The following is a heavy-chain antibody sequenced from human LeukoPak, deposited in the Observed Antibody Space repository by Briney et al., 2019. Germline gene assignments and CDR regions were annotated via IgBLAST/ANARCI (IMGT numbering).Heavy chain of an antibody. J-gene: IGHJ3*02. Sequence: EGSLRLSCEASGFTFSSYSMKWVRQAPGKGLEWVSCISSTSSYKYYADSVKGRFTISRDNAKNSLYLQMNSLRAEDTAVYYCARVGGYYYDSSGYSPDAFDIWGQGTMVTVSS. V-gene: IGHV3-21*01. CDR3: ARVGGYYYDSSGYSPDAFDI. D-gene: IGHD3-22*01. CDR1: GFTFSSYS. CDR2: ISSTSSYK.